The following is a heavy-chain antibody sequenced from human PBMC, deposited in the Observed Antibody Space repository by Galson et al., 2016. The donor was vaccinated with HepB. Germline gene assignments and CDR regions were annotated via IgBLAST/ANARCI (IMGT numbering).Heavy chain of an antibody. CDR1: GGTFSIYT. J-gene: IGHJ4*02. CDR3: ARSRNCSSNTCYRIWGFDY. CDR2: ITPMFGTA. V-gene: IGHV1-69*13. Sequence: SVKVSCKASGGTFSIYTFSWVRQAPGQGLEWMGGITPMFGTADYAQKFQGRVTIAADESTNTAYMELSSLRSEDTAVYYCARSRNCSSNTCYRIWGFDYWGQGTLVTVSS. D-gene: IGHD2-2*01.